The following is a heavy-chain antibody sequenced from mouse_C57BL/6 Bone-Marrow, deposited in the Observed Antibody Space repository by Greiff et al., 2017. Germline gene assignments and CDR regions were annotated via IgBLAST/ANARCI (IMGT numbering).Heavy chain of an antibody. D-gene: IGHD2-2*01. CDR3: ARDLYYGNDDYAMDY. J-gene: IGHJ4*01. CDR1: GYTFTSYW. V-gene: IGHV1-50*01. Sequence: QVQLQQPGAELVKPGASVKLSCKASGYTFTSYWMQWVKQRPGQGLEWIGEIDPSDSYTNYNQKFKGKATLTVDTSSSTAYMQLSSLTSEDSAVYYCARDLYYGNDDYAMDYWGQGTSVTVSS. CDR2: IDPSDSYT.